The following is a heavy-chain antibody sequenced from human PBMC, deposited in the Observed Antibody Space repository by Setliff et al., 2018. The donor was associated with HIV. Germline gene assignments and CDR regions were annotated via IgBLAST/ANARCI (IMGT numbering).Heavy chain of an antibody. CDR3: ARSSRKSPYWFDY. V-gene: IGHV4-31*03. D-gene: IGHD6-13*01. J-gene: IGHJ4*02. CDR2: IHYSGNT. Sequence: SETLSLTCSVSGGSISNDIYFWTWIRQHPGKGLEWIGYIHYSGNTYYHPSLKSRFTISVDTSKNQFSLRLTSVTAADTARYFCARSSRKSPYWFDYWGQGIPVTVSS. CDR1: GGSISNDIYF.